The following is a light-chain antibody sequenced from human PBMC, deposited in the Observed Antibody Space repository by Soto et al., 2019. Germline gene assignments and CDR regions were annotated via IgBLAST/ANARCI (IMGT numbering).Light chain of an antibody. J-gene: IGKJ2*01. CDR3: QQYSSSSPT. CDR2: GAS. CDR1: QSISSW. V-gene: IGKV1-5*01. Sequence: DIQMTQSPSTLSASVGDRVTITCRASQSISSWLAWYQQKPGKAPKLLIYGASSLESGVPSRFSGSGSVTGFTLSIDSLQPDDFATYYCQQYSSSSPTFGQGTKLEI.